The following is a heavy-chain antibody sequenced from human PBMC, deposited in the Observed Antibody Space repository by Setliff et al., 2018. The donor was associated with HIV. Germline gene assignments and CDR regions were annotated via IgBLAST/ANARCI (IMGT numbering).Heavy chain of an antibody. Sequence: SETLSLTCAVYGGSFSGYYWGWIRQPPGKGLEWIGEIHHSGITNYNPSLKSRVTISIDTSKNQFSLKLSSVTAADTAVYSCARATPFVVVPAAPNYYYYMDVWGKGTTVTV. CDR3: ARATPFVVVPAAPNYYYYMDV. D-gene: IGHD2-2*01. CDR2: IHHSGIT. V-gene: IGHV4-34*01. CDR1: GGSFSGYY. J-gene: IGHJ6*03.